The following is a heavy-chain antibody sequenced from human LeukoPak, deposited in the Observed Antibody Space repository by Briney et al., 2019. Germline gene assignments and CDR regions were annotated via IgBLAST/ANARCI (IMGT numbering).Heavy chain of an antibody. J-gene: IGHJ4*02. D-gene: IGHD6-13*01. Sequence: PGGSLRLSCAASGFTFSSYAMHWVRQAPGKGLEWVAVISYDGSNKYYADSVRGRFTISRDNSKNTLYLQMNSLRAEDTAVYYCAKGAAAAARDFDYWGQGTLVTVSS. V-gene: IGHV3-30-3*01. CDR1: GFTFSSYA. CDR3: AKGAAAAARDFDY. CDR2: ISYDGSNK.